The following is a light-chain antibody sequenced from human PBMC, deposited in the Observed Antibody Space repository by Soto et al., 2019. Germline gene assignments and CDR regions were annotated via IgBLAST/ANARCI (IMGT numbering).Light chain of an antibody. J-gene: IGKJ2*01. CDR1: QSVSSSY. CDR2: GAS. CDR3: HQYGSSYT. Sequence: EIVLTQSPGTLSLSPGERATLSCRASQSVSSSYLAWYQQKPGQAPRLLIYGASSRATGITDRFSGSGSGTDFTLTIIRLEPEDFAVYYFHQYGSSYTFGQGTKLEIK. V-gene: IGKV3-20*01.